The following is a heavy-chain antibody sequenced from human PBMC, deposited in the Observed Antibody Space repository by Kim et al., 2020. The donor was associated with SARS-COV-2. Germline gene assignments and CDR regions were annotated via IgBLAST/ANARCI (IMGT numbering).Heavy chain of an antibody. V-gene: IGHV3-15*01. CDR1: GFTFSNAW. CDR2: IKSKTDGGTT. D-gene: IGHD3-3*01. J-gene: IGHJ4*02. Sequence: GGSLRLSCAASGFTFSNAWMSWVRQAPGKGLEWVGRIKSKTDGGTTDYAAPVKGRFTISRDDSKNTLYLQMNSLKTEDTAVYYCTTDPRHYDFWSGYGVFDYWGQGTLVTVSS. CDR3: TTDPRHYDFWSGYGVFDY.